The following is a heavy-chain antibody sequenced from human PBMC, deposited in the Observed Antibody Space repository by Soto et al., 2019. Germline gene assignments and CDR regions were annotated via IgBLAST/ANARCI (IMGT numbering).Heavy chain of an antibody. CDR1: GYPFSSYW. CDR3: ARVGSSIFDAFDI. CDR2: IKQDGSEK. V-gene: IGHV3-7*03. Sequence: PGGSLRLSCAASGYPFSSYWMSLVRQSPGKGLEWVANIKQDGSEKYYVDSVKGRFTISRDNAKNSLYLQMNSLRAEDTAVYYCARVGSSIFDAFDIWGQGTMFTVSS. J-gene: IGHJ3*02. D-gene: IGHD6-13*01.